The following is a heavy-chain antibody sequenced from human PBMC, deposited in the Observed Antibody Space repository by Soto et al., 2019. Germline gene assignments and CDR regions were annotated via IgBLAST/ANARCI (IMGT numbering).Heavy chain of an antibody. Sequence: GGSLRLSCAASGFTFSSYSMNWVRQAPGKGLEWVSYISSSSSTIYYADSVKGRFTISRDNAKNSLYLQMNSLRAEDTAVYYCASNGEVVLSSSWGQGTLVTVSS. J-gene: IGHJ4*02. V-gene: IGHV3-48*01. CDR1: GFTFSSYS. CDR3: ASNGEVVLSSS. CDR2: ISSSSSTI. D-gene: IGHD6-13*01.